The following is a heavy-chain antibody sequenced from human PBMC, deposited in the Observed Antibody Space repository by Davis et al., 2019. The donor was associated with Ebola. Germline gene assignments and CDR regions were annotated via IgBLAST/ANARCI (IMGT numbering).Heavy chain of an antibody. CDR1: GFTFSGSA. CDR2: IRSKANSYAT. D-gene: IGHD3-3*01. V-gene: IGHV3-73*01. J-gene: IGHJ4*02. Sequence: PGGSLRPSCAASGFTFSGSAMHWVRQASGRGREWVGRIRSKANSYATAYAASVKGRFTICRDDSKNTAYLQMNSLKTEDTAVYYCSFTIFGVVIDDYWGQGTLVTVSS. CDR3: SFTIFGVVIDDY.